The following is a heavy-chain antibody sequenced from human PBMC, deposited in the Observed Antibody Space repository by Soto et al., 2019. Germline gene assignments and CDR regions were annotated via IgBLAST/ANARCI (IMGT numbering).Heavy chain of an antibody. V-gene: IGHV4-31*03. D-gene: IGHD3-3*01. J-gene: IGHJ5*02. CDR2: LYYGGST. CDR1: GGSSSRSGSY. Sequence: QVQLQESGPGLVKPSQTLSLTCTVSGGSSSRSGSYWNWIRQHPGKGMEWLGDLYYGGSTYYNPSLQTRITLSIDTSKTQFSLTLTSVTAADTAVYYCARDRPSFGLATWGQGTLVPVSS. CDR3: ARDRPSFGLAT.